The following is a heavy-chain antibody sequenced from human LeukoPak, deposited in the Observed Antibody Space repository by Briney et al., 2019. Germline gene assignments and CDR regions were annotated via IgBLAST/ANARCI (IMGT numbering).Heavy chain of an antibody. J-gene: IGHJ4*02. CDR2: ISAYNGNT. CDR3: AVHLPGDYLDR. CDR1: GYTFTSYG. V-gene: IGHV1-18*01. Sequence: ASVKVSCKASGYTFTSYGISWVRQAPGQGLEWMGWISAYNGNTNYAQKFQGRVTMTRNTSITTAYMELSSLRSEDTAVYYCAVHLPGDYLDRWGQGTLVTVSS.